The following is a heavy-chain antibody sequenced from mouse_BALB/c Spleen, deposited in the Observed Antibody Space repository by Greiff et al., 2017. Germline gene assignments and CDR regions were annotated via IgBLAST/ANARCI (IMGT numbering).Heavy chain of an antibody. D-gene: IGHD2-4*01. Sequence: QVQLQQSGAELMKPGASVKISCKATGYTFSSYWIEWVKQRPGHGLEWIGEILPGSGSTNYNEKFKGKATFTADTSSNTAYMQLSSLTSEDSAVYYCASLYDYDWFAYWGQGTLVTVSA. CDR1: GYTFSSYW. CDR2: ILPGSGST. J-gene: IGHJ3*01. CDR3: ASLYDYDWFAY. V-gene: IGHV1-9*01.